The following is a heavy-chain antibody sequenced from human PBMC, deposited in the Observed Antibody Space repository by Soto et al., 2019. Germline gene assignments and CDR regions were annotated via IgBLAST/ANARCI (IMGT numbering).Heavy chain of an antibody. CDR1: GFTFSSYS. J-gene: IGHJ6*02. V-gene: IGHV3-48*02. CDR2: ISSSSSTI. CDR3: ARLYGSYYYYGMDV. D-gene: IGHD3-10*01. Sequence: GGSLRLSCAASGFTFSSYSMNWVRQAPGKGLEWVSYISSSSSTIYYADSVKGRFTISRDNAKNSLYLQMNSLRDEDTAVYYCARLYGSYYYYGMDVWGQGTTVTVSS.